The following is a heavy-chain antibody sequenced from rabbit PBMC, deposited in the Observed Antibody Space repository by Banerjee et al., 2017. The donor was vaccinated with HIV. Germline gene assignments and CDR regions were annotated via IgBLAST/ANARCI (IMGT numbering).Heavy chain of an antibody. CDR3: ARDTSSSFSSYGMDL. CDR2: IDVGAGGT. V-gene: IGHV1S40*01. Sequence: QSLEESGGGLVQPEGSLTLTCTASGFSFSSSYYMCWVRQAPGKGLEWIACIDVGAGGTDYASWAKGRFTISKTSSTTVTLQMTRLTAADTATYFCARDTSSSFSSYGMDLWGPGTLVTVS. D-gene: IGHD1-1*01. J-gene: IGHJ6*01. CDR1: GFSFSSSYY.